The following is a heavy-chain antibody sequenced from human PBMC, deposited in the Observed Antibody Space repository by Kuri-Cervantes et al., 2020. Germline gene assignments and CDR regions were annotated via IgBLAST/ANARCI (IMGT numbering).Heavy chain of an antibody. J-gene: IGHJ4*02. Sequence: GGSLRLSCTVSGYSISSGYYWGWIRQPPGKGLEWVSSISSSSSYIYYADSVKGRFTISRDNAKNSLYLQMNSLRAEDTAVYYCARDDDFWSAGMYYFDYWGQGTLVTVSS. CDR1: GYSISSGYY. CDR2: ISSSSSYI. D-gene: IGHD3-3*01. CDR3: ARDDDFWSAGMYYFDY. V-gene: IGHV3-21*01.